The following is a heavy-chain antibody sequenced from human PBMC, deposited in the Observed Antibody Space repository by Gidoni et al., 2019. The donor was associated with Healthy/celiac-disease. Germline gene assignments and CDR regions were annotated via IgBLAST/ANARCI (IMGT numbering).Heavy chain of an antibody. V-gene: IGHV4-34*01. D-gene: IGHD2-2*01. CDR2: INHSGST. CDR1: GGSFSGYY. J-gene: IGHJ5*02. Sequence: QVQLQQWGAGLLKPSETLSLTCAVYGGSFSGYYWSWIRQPPGKGLEWIGEINHSGSTNYNPSLKSRVTISVDTSKNQFSLKLSSVTAADTAVYYCARGQYCSSTSCYRVNWFDPWGQGTLVTVSS. CDR3: ARGQYCSSTSCYRVNWFDP.